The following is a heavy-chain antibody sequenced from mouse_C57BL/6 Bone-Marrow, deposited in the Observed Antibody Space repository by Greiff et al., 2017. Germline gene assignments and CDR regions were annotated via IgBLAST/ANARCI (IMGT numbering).Heavy chain of an antibody. V-gene: IGHV1-18*01. CDR1: GYTFTDYN. CDR2: INPNNGGT. J-gene: IGHJ4*01. CDR3: AAITTVVATDAMDY. Sequence: EVKLQESGPELVQPGASVKIPCKASGYTFTDYNMDWVKQSHGKSLEWIGDINPNNGGTIYNQKFKGKATLTVDKSSSTAYMELRSLTSEDTAVYYCAAITTVVATDAMDYWGQGTSVTVSS. D-gene: IGHD1-1*01.